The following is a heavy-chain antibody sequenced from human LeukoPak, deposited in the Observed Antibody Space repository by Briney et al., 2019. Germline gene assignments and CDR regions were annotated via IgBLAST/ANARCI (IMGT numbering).Heavy chain of an antibody. CDR1: GFSLSTSGVG. CDR3: ARPPSGYYYVGYFQH. CDR2: IYWDDDK. V-gene: IGHV2-5*02. D-gene: IGHD3-22*01. J-gene: IGHJ1*01. Sequence: ESGPTLVKPTQTLTLTCTFSGFSLSTSGVGVGWIRQPPGKALEWLALIYWDDDKRYSPSLKSRLTITKDTSKNQVVLTMTNMDPVDTATYYCARPPSGYYYVGYFQHWGQGTLVTVSS.